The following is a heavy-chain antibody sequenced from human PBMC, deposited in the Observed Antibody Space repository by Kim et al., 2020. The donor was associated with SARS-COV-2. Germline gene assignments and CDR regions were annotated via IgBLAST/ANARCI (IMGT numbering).Heavy chain of an antibody. CDR2: INAGNGNT. D-gene: IGHD4-17*01. CDR3: AIIQPYGDYEVFDY. Sequence: ASVKVSCKASGYTFTSYAMHWVRQAPGQRLEWMGWINAGNGNTKYSQKFQGRVTITRDTSASTAYMELSSLRSEDTAVYYCAIIQPYGDYEVFDYWGQGTLVTVSS. V-gene: IGHV1-3*01. J-gene: IGHJ4*02. CDR1: GYTFTSYA.